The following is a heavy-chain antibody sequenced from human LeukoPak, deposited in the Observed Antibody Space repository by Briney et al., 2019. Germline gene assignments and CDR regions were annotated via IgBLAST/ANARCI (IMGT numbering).Heavy chain of an antibody. CDR1: GFTFSIYA. Sequence: PGGSLRLSCAASGFTFSIYAMSWVRQAPGKGLEWVSVIRDSGDNRYYADAVKGRFTISRDNSKKTLHLQMNSLRAEDTAVYYCAKHGYNSGVYDAFDIWGQRTRVTVSS. J-gene: IGHJ3*02. V-gene: IGHV3-23*01. CDR2: IRDSGDNR. CDR3: AKHGYNSGVYDAFDI. D-gene: IGHD6-19*01.